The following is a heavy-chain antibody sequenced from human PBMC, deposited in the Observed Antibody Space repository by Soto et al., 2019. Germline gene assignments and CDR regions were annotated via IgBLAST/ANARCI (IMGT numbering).Heavy chain of an antibody. V-gene: IGHV4-39*07. Sequence: SETLSLTCTVSGGSISSSSYYWGWIRQPPGKGLEWIGNIYYSGSTNYNPSLKSRVTISVDTSKNQFSLKLSSVTAADTAVYYCAREGHGDYVKNAFDIWGQGTMVTVSS. D-gene: IGHD4-17*01. CDR3: AREGHGDYVKNAFDI. CDR2: IYYSGST. CDR1: GGSISSSSYY. J-gene: IGHJ3*02.